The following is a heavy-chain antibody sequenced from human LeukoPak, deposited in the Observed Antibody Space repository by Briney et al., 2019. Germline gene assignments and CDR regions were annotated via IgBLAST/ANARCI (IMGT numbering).Heavy chain of an antibody. CDR3: ARDALRAYRSRWYGFDY. V-gene: IGHV3-30*04. CDR2: ISYDGSNK. J-gene: IGHJ4*02. D-gene: IGHD6-13*01. CDR1: GFTFSSYA. Sequence: PGRSLRLSCAASGFTFSSYAMHWVRQAPGKGLEWVAVISYDGSNKYYADSVKGRFTISRDNSKNTLYLQMNSLRAEDTAVYYCARDALRAYRSRWYGFDYWGQGTLVTVSS.